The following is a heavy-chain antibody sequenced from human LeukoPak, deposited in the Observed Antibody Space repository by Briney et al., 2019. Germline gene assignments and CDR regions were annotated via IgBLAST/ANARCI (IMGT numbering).Heavy chain of an antibody. Sequence: GGSLRLSCAASGFTFDDYGMSWVRQDPGKGLEWVSAISGSGGSTYYADSVKGRFTTSRDNSKNTLYLQMNSLRAEDTAVYYCAKGRGYSYGYGKVGYYYYYMDVWGKGTTVTISS. CDR3: AKGRGYSYGYGKVGYYYYYMDV. J-gene: IGHJ6*03. D-gene: IGHD5-18*01. CDR2: ISGSGGST. V-gene: IGHV3-23*01. CDR1: GFTFDDYG.